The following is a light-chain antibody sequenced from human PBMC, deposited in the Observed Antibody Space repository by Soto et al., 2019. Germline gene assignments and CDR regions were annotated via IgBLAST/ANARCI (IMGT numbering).Light chain of an antibody. CDR3: AAWDNRLNAYV. J-gene: IGLJ1*01. CDR1: SSNIGGNP. CDR2: NYY. Sequence: QSVLTQPPSASETPGQRVTISCSGSSSNIGGNPVNWFQQLPGTAPKLLIYNYYQRPSGVPDRFSGSKSGTSASLAISELQSEDEADYYCAAWDNRLNAYVFGTGTKATVL. V-gene: IGLV1-44*01.